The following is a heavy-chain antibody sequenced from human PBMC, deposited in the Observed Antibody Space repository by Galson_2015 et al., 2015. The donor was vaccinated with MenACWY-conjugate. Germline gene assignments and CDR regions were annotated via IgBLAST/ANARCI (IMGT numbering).Heavy chain of an antibody. V-gene: IGHV5-10-1*04. Sequence: MGRIDPSDSYTNYSPSFQGQVTISADKSISTAYLQWSSLKASDTAMYYCARRGRYSSSSDYYYYGMDVWGQGTTVTVSS. D-gene: IGHD6-6*01. CDR3: ARRGRYSSSSDYYYYGMDV. J-gene: IGHJ6*02. CDR2: IDPSDSYT.